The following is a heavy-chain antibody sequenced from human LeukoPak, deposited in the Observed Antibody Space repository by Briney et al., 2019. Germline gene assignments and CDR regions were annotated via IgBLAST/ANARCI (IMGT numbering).Heavy chain of an antibody. Sequence: GSLRHSCAASGFTLTSYAMSWVRQAPGKGLEWVSAMSGSGDSTNYADSVKGWFTISRDNSKNTVYLQMNSLRADDTAVYYCTKDLRGWSNSWGQGTLVTVSS. CDR2: MSGSGDST. CDR3: TKDLRGWSNS. CDR1: GFTLTSYA. J-gene: IGHJ5*01. V-gene: IGHV3-23*01. D-gene: IGHD5/OR15-5a*01.